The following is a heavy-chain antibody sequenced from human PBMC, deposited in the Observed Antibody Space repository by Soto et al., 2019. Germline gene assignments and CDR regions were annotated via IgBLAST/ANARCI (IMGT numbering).Heavy chain of an antibody. CDR2: ITGSGGTI. CDR1: GVTLNTYS. V-gene: IGHV3-23*01. Sequence: GGALRLTCSTFGVTLNTYSMTWVRQVPGKGLEWVAVITGSGGTIYYADSVKGRFTISRDTSKGTVYLQMNSLRADDTALYYCAKDKSAWRFFDFWGQGTQVTVSS. J-gene: IGHJ4*02. D-gene: IGHD1-1*01. CDR3: AKDKSAWRFFDF.